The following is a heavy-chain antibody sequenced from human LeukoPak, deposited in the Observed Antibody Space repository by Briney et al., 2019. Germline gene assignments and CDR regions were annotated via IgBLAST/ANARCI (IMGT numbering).Heavy chain of an antibody. Sequence: GGSLRLSCAASEFTVTSDYMSWVRQAPGKKLEWVSLIYSIASTDYADSVKGRFTISRDESKNMIYLQMNSLRADDTAIYYCARIHSRGREVLNWGQGTLVTVS. CDR1: EFTVTSDY. CDR2: IYSIAST. D-gene: IGHD3-22*01. J-gene: IGHJ4*02. V-gene: IGHV3-53*01. CDR3: ARIHSRGREVLN.